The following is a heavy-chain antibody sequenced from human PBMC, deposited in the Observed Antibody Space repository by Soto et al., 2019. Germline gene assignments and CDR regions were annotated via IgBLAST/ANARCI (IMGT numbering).Heavy chain of an antibody. Sequence: QVQLQESGPGLVKPSQTLSLTSTVSGGSISSGGYYWSWIRQHPGKGLEWIGYIYYSGSTYYNPSRKSRVTISVDTSKNQFSLKLSSVTAADTAVYYCARDHYDSSGYHPYNWFDPWGQGTLVTVSS. CDR2: IYYSGST. J-gene: IGHJ5*02. D-gene: IGHD3-22*01. CDR3: ARDHYDSSGYHPYNWFDP. V-gene: IGHV4-31*03. CDR1: GGSISSGGYY.